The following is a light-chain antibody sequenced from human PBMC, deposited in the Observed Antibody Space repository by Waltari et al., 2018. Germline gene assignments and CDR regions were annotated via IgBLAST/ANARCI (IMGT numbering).Light chain of an antibody. J-gene: IGKJ2*01. CDR3: QHSDGPSP. V-gene: IGKV1-39*01. CDR2: GVS. Sequence: DIQMTQSPSSLSASVGDRATITCRASQTIINHLNWYQHKPGQAPRLLIFGVSSLRGGVPSRFRGSGSETDFTLTISCLQPEDLATYYCQHSDGPSPFGQGTKLEIK. CDR1: QTIINH.